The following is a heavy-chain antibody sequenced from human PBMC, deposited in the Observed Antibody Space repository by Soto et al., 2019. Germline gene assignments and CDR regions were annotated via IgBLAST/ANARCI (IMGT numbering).Heavy chain of an antibody. Sequence: PXXSLRLAGAASGFSFSRYAICWVPQAPGKGLEWVSAISGSGGSTYYADSVKGRFTISRDNSKNTLYLQMNSLRVEDTALYYCAKVWPSGSYSKYAMDVWGQGTTVTVSS. J-gene: IGHJ6*02. CDR2: ISGSGGST. V-gene: IGHV3-23*01. CDR1: GFSFSRYA. D-gene: IGHD1-26*01. CDR3: AKVWPSGSYSKYAMDV.